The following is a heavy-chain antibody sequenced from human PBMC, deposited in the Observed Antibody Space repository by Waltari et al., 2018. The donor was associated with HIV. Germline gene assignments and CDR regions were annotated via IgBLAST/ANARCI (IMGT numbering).Heavy chain of an antibody. Sequence: EVLLEQSGAEVKKPGQSLKISCKGSGYIFGSYWIGWVRQMPGKGLELMGIIYPDDSDTTYSPSFQGQVTISADKSLSAVYLQWSSLRALDTAMYFCARLGIYDYTAFDIWGQGTMVTVSS. J-gene: IGHJ3*02. CDR3: ARLGIYDYTAFDI. V-gene: IGHV5-51*03. CDR1: GYIFGSYW. D-gene: IGHD2-2*02. CDR2: IYPDDSDT.